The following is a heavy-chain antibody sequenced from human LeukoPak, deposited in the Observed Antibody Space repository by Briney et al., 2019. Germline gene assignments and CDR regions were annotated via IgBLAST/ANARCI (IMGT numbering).Heavy chain of an antibody. D-gene: IGHD2-15*01. J-gene: IGHJ6*03. V-gene: IGHV3-23*01. CDR3: ARGRGRNPSGYYYYMDV. Sequence: PGGSLRLSCAASGFTFSNYGMSWVRQAPGKGLEWVSAVSGNGGSSFYADSVKGRFTISRDNSKDTLYLLMSSLRADDTAVYYCARGRGRNPSGYYYYMDVWGKGTTVTISS. CDR1: GFTFSNYG. CDR2: VSGNGGSS.